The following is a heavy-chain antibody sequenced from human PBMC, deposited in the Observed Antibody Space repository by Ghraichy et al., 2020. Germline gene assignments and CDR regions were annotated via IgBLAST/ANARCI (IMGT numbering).Heavy chain of an antibody. CDR1: GGSISSSSYY. CDR2: IYYSGST. D-gene: IGHD6-19*01. Sequence: SQTLSLTCTVSGGSISSSSYYWGWIRQPPGKGLEWIGSIYYSGSTYYNPSLKSRVTISVDTSKNQFSLKLSSVTAADTAVYYCARHTGSGWDKFDYWGQGTLVTVSS. J-gene: IGHJ4*02. V-gene: IGHV4-39*01. CDR3: ARHTGSGWDKFDY.